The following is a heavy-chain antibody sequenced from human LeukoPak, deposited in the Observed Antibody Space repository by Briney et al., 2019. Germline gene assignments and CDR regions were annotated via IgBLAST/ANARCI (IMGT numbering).Heavy chain of an antibody. V-gene: IGHV1-69*01. D-gene: IGHD5-12*01. CDR1: GDTFSTYA. J-gene: IGHJ4*02. CDR2: IIPILATA. Sequence: SVKVSCKASGDTFSTYAFSWVRQAPGQGLEWMGGIIPILATANYAQKFQGRVTITADESTSTAYMELSSLRSEDTAVYYCARVRERGFSGYDWRHFDYWGQGALSPSPQ. CDR3: ARVRERGFSGYDWRHFDY.